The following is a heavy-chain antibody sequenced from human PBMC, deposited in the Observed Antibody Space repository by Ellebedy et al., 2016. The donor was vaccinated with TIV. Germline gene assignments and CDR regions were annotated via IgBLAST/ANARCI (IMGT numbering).Heavy chain of an antibody. V-gene: IGHV3-48*01. J-gene: IGHJ6*02. Sequence: GGSLRLSXAPSGFTFSSYSMNWVRQAPGKGLEWVSYISSSSSTIYYADSVKGRFTISRDNAKNSLYLQMNSLRAEDTAVYYCARDTGTFTVYYYYGMDVWGQGTTVTVSS. CDR3: ARDTGTFTVYYYYGMDV. CDR2: ISSSSSTI. CDR1: GFTFSSYS. D-gene: IGHD4-17*01.